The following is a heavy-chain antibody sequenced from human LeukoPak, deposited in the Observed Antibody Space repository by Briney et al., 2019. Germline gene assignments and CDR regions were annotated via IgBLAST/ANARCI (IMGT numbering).Heavy chain of an antibody. D-gene: IGHD6-25*01. Sequence: GGSLRLSCAASGFTFSSYNMNWVRQAPGKGLEWVSYISSSSSTIYYADSVKGRFTISRDNAKNSLYLQMNSLRAEDTAVYYCARAWEAATIDYWGQGTLVIVSS. CDR2: ISSSSSTI. CDR1: GFTFSSYN. V-gene: IGHV3-48*01. CDR3: ARAWEAATIDY. J-gene: IGHJ4*02.